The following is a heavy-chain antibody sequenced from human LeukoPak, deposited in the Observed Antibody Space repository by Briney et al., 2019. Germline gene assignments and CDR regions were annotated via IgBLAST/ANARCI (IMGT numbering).Heavy chain of an antibody. CDR3: ARDGERRTPAAAGNGEVNY. CDR2: INPNSGAT. J-gene: IGHJ4*02. V-gene: IGHV1-2*02. D-gene: IGHD6-13*01. Sequence: ASVKVSCKASGYTFTGYYINWMRQAPGQGLEWMGWINPNSGATYYAQMFQGRVTMTRDTSISTAYMELSSLRSDDTAVYYCARDGERRTPAAAGNGEVNYWGQGTLVTVSS. CDR1: GYTFTGYY.